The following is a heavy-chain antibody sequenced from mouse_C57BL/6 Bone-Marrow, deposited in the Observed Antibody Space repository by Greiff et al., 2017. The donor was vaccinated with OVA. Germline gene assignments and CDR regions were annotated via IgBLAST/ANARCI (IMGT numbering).Heavy chain of an antibody. CDR3: ARVGGVAY. J-gene: IGHJ3*01. CDR2: ISYDGSN. CDR1: GYSITSGYY. Sequence: EVKLVESGPGLVKPSQSLSLTCSVTGYSITSGYYWNWIRQFPGNKLEWMGYISYDGSNNYNPSLKNRISITRDTSKNQFFLKLNSVTTEDTATYYCARVGGVAYWGQGTLVTVSA. V-gene: IGHV3-6*01.